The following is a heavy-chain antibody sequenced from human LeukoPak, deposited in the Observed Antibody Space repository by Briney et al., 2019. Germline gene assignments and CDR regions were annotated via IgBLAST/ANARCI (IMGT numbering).Heavy chain of an antibody. CDR3: ARVHPKCRWALGNAFDI. D-gene: IGHD5-24*01. V-gene: IGHV4-34*01. Sequence: SETLSLTCAVYGGSFSGYYWSWIRQPPGKGLEWIGEINHSGSTNYNPSLKSRVTISVDTSKNQFSLKLSSVTAADTAVYYCARVHPKCRWALGNAFDIWGQGTMVTVSS. J-gene: IGHJ3*02. CDR2: INHSGST. CDR1: GGSFSGYY.